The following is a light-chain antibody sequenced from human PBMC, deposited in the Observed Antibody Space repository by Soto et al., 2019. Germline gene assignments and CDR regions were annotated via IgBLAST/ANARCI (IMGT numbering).Light chain of an antibody. CDR1: RNDVGAFQY. V-gene: IGLV2-14*01. CDR2: EVS. J-gene: IGLJ1*01. Sequence: QSALTQPASVSGSPGQSITISCTGNRNDVGAFQYVSWYQHHPGKAAKLLIYEVSSRPSGVSARFSGSKSGNTASLTISGLQSEDDADYYCSAYTTTSTPVFGPGTKLTV. CDR3: SAYTTTSTPV.